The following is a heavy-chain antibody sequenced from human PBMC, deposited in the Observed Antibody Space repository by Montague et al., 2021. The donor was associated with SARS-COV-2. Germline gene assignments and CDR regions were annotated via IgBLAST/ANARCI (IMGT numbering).Heavy chain of an antibody. CDR3: ARGGERSLLERPLDY. CDR2: GYYRVRT. J-gene: IGHJ4*02. Sequence: SETLSLTCTVSGGSISSYYCCWIWNRPGKGLDRAGNGYYRVRTNYNPHLRSRVTISVDTSKNQFSLKLSSVTAADTAVYYCARGGERSLLERPLDYWGQGTLVTVSS. CDR1: GGSISSYY. V-gene: IGHV4-59*01. D-gene: IGHD3-16*01.